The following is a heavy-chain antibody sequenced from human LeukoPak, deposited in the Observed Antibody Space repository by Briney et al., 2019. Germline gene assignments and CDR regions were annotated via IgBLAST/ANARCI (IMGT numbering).Heavy chain of an antibody. Sequence: EASVKVSCKASGGTFSSYGITWMRQAPGQGLEWMGWISSYNGNTDYAQNLQGRVTMTTDTSTSTAYMELRSLTTDDTAVYYCARDEVYNCDYWGQGTLVTVSS. CDR3: ARDEVYNCDY. CDR2: ISSYNGNT. CDR1: GGTFSSYG. D-gene: IGHD1-14*01. V-gene: IGHV1-18*01. J-gene: IGHJ4*02.